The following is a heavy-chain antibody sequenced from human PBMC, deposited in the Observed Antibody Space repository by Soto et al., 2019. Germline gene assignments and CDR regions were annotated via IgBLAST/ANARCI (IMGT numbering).Heavy chain of an antibody. Sequence: QVQLVQSGAEVREPGASVKVSCEASGYTFSSSAFSWVRQAPGQGLEWMGWVSVYSGVTKYAQNFQDRVMMTTETSTNTVYMELMSLRSDDTAVYYCTRYLPWVYSRGTWYMREGDVGMDVWGQGTTVTVSS. J-gene: IGHJ6*02. V-gene: IGHV1-18*01. CDR3: TRYLPWVYSRGTWYMREGDVGMDV. D-gene: IGHD6-19*01. CDR2: VSVYSGVT. CDR1: GYTFSSSA.